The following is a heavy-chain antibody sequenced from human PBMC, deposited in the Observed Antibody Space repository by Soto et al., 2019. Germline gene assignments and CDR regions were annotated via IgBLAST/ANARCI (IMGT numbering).Heavy chain of an antibody. Sequence: GASVKVSCKASGYTFTSYTLHWVRQAPGQRLEWMGCINAGNGDTKYSLKFQDRVTITRDTSASTAYMEVSSLRSEGTAIYYCARDRITAAGTHYWGQGTLVTVSS. CDR3: ARDRITAAGTHY. V-gene: IGHV1-3*01. J-gene: IGHJ4*02. CDR1: GYTFTSYT. CDR2: INAGNGDT. D-gene: IGHD6-13*01.